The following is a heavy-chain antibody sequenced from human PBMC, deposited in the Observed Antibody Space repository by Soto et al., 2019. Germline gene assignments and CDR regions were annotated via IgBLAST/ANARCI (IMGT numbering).Heavy chain of an antibody. Sequence: QVQLQQWGAGLLKPSETLSLTCAVYGESFSGYYWSWIRQPPGKGLEWIGEINHSGSTNYNPSLTSRVTMSVDTSKNQFALKLSSVTAADTEVYYGAGNIVATIISFDYWGQGNLFTVSS. V-gene: IGHV4-34*01. J-gene: IGHJ4*02. CDR3: AGNIVATIISFDY. CDR2: INHSGST. CDR1: GESFSGYY. D-gene: IGHD5-12*01.